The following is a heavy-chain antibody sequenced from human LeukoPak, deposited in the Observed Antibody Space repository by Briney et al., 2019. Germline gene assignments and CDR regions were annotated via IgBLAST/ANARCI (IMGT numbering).Heavy chain of an antibody. J-gene: IGHJ4*02. CDR3: ARGPTGYSYGYYFDY. D-gene: IGHD5-18*01. Sequence: KSSETLSLTCAVYGGSFSGYYWSWIRQPPGKGLEWIGEINHSGSTNYNPSLKSRVTISVDTSKNQFSLKLSSVTAADTAVYYCARGPTGYSYGYYFDYWGQGTLVTVSS. CDR2: INHSGST. V-gene: IGHV4-34*01. CDR1: GGSFSGYY.